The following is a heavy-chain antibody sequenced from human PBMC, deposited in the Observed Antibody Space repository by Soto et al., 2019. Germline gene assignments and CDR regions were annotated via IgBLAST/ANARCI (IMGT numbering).Heavy chain of an antibody. CDR2: IIPIFGTA. CDR3: ARTVQLAVAGIDAFDI. D-gene: IGHD6-19*01. CDR1: GGTFSSYA. V-gene: IGHV1-69*06. J-gene: IGHJ3*02. Sequence: QVQLVQSGAEVKKPGSSVKVSCKASGGTFSSYAISWVRQAPGQGLEWMGGIIPIFGTANYAQKFQGRVLITRDKSTRTAYMELSSLRSEDTAVYYCARTVQLAVAGIDAFDIWGQGTMVTVSS.